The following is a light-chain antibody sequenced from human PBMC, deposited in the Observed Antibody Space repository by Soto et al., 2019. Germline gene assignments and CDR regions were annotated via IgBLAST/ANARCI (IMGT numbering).Light chain of an antibody. J-gene: IGLJ1*01. CDR1: GSDVGAYNL. CDR2: EVS. Sequence: QSVLTQPASVSGCRGQWITISCAGTGSDVGAYNLVSWYQQHPGKAPKLIICEVSTRPSGISNRFSGSKSGDTASLTISGLQAEDEADYFCCSYAGTVAYVFGTGTKVTVL. CDR3: CSYAGTVAYV. V-gene: IGLV2-23*02.